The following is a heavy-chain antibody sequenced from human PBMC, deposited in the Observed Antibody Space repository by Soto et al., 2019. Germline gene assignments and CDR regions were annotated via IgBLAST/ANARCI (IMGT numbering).Heavy chain of an antibody. CDR3: ARDAKGSSGDHFDY. CDR1: GFALSSYS. CDR2: TFNYAGRL. J-gene: IGHJ4*02. V-gene: IGHV3-48*02. D-gene: IGHD1-1*01. Sequence: GGSLRLSCAVSGFALSSYSIAWVRQAPGKGLEWVSFTFNYAGRLYYANSVKGRFTISRDNAKNSLYLQMNSLRDEDTAVYYCARDAKGSSGDHFDYWGQGTLVTVSS.